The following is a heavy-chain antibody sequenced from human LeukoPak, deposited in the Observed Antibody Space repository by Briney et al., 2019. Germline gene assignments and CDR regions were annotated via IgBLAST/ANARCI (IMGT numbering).Heavy chain of an antibody. D-gene: IGHD3-10*01. CDR2: IYYRGST. J-gene: IGHJ6*03. CDR3: ARGGGSGSYGYYYYMDV. Sequence: SETLSLTCTVSGGSISSYYWSWIRQPPGKGREWIGYIYYRGSTNYNPSLKSRVPISVDTSKNQFSLKLRSVTAADTAVYYCARGGGSGSYGYYYYMDVWGKGTTVTVSS. CDR1: GGSISSYY. V-gene: IGHV4-59*01.